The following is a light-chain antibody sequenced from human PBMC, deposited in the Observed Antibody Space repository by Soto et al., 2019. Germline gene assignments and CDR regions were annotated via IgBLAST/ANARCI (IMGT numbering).Light chain of an antibody. Sequence: QSALTQPASVSGSPGQSITISCTGSSGDVGHYNYVSWYQPHPGKAPKLMIYEVSNRPSGVSNRFSGSKSGNTASLIISGLQAEDEADYYCTSDTTSRIWVFGGGTKLTVL. V-gene: IGLV2-14*01. J-gene: IGLJ3*02. CDR1: SGDVGHYNY. CDR3: TSDTTSRIWV. CDR2: EVS.